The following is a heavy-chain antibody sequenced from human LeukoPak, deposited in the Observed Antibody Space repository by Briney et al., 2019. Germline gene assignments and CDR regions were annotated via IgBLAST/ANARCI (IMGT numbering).Heavy chain of an antibody. D-gene: IGHD5-24*01. CDR1: GFTFSSYG. CDR2: ISSSGSTI. Sequence: RTGGSLRLSCAASGFTFSSYGMNWVRQAPGKGLEWVSYISSSGSTIYYADSVKGRFTISRDNAKNSLYLQINTLSAEDTAVFYCARGAYKPFDYWGQGTLVTVSS. CDR3: ARGAYKPFDY. J-gene: IGHJ4*02. V-gene: IGHV3-48*04.